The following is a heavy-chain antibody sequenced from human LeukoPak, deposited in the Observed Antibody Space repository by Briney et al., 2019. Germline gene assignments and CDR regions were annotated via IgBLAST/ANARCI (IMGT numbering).Heavy chain of an antibody. J-gene: IGHJ2*01. V-gene: IGHV3-33*01. D-gene: IGHD4-17*01. CDR3: ARTDYGDSHWYFDL. CDR2: IWHDGSNK. CDR1: GFTFSSYG. Sequence: GRSLRLSCAASGFTFSSYGMHWVRQAPGKGLEWVAVIWHDGSNKYYADSVKGRFTISRDNSKNTLYLQMNSLRAEDTAVYYCARTDYGDSHWYFDLWGRGTLVTVSS.